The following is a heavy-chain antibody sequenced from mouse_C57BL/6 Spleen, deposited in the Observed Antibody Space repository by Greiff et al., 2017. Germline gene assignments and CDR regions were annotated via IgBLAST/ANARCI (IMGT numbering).Heavy chain of an antibody. D-gene: IGHD4-1*01. CDR2: INYDGSST. Sequence: EVMLVESEGGLVQPGSSMKLSCTASGFTFSDYYMAWVRQVPEKGLEWVANINYDGSSTYYLDSLKSRFIISRDNAKNILYLQMSSLKSEDTATYYCARGDWDWYVDVWGTGTTVTVSS. J-gene: IGHJ1*03. V-gene: IGHV5-16*01. CDR1: GFTFSDYY. CDR3: ARGDWDWYVDV.